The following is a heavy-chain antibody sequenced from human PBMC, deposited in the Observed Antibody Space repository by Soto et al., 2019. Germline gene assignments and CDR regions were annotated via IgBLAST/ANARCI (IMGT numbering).Heavy chain of an antibody. CDR1: GFTFSSYW. V-gene: IGHV3-74*01. D-gene: IGHD1-26*01. CDR2: INPGGSIT. CDR3: ARVRSGKYGVWNN. Sequence: EEQLVESGGGLVQPGGSLRLSCAASGFTFSSYWMHWVRQAPGKGLVWVSRINPGGSITTYADSVKGRFTISRDNAKNTLYLQMNSLRGDDTAVYYCARVRSGKYGVWNNGGRGTLVTVSS. J-gene: IGHJ4*02.